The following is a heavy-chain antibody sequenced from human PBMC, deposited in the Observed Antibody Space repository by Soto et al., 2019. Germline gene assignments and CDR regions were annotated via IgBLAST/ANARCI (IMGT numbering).Heavy chain of an antibody. Sequence: QVQLVQSGAEVKKPGASVNVSCKASGYPFTSYDIIRVRQATGQGLEWMGGMNPSTGNTDSAEKFQGRRTMTRNTSISTVYMELSSLSFEDTAAYYCARGRIIVAGGFDPWGQGTLVTVSS. CDR2: MNPSTGNT. J-gene: IGHJ5*02. CDR1: GYPFTSYD. V-gene: IGHV1-8*01. D-gene: IGHD6-19*01. CDR3: ARGRIIVAGGFDP.